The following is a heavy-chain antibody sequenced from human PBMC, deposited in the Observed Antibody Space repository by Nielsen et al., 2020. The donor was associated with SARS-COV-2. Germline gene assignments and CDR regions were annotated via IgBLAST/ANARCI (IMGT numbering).Heavy chain of an antibody. V-gene: IGHV7-4-1*02. CDR3: ATEPAVAGQGRLDY. D-gene: IGHD6-19*01. Sequence: ASVKVSCKASGGTFSSHAINWVRQAPGQGLEWMGWISTRTGNPTYAQGFTGRFVLSLDTSVSTAYLEITSLRGEDTAVYYCATEPAVAGQGRLDYWGQGSLVTVST. CDR2: ISTRTGNP. J-gene: IGHJ4*02. CDR1: GGTFSSHA.